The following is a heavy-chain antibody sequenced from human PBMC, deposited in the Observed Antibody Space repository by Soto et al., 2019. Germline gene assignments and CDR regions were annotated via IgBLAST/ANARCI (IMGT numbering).Heavy chain of an antibody. CDR2: IVPMFGTS. CDR1: GGTSTRYA. Sequence: QERLVQSVAEVRKPGSSVKVSCKVTGGTSTRYAINWVRQAPGQGLEWMGGIVPMFGTSKYAQKFQGRVTITADTSTNIAYMELRSLRSEDTAVYYCNRGSEYDFWSGYLWGQGTLVSVSS. V-gene: IGHV1-69*06. J-gene: IGHJ4*02. D-gene: IGHD3-3*01. CDR3: NRGSEYDFWSGYL.